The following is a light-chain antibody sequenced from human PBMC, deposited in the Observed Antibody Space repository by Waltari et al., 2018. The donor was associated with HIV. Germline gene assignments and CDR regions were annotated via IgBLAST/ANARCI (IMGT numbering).Light chain of an antibody. Sequence: HSTLTQPPSVSGAPGQRITISCAGNMSNPGAGSAVHWYQPFPGSAPKLPIFHNYSRPSGVPDRFSGSKSGPSASLAITGLQTEDEADYYCQSYDASLSGLWVFGGGTRLTVL. CDR3: QSYDASLSGLWV. J-gene: IGLJ3*02. V-gene: IGLV1-40*01. CDR2: HNY. CDR1: MSNPGAGSA.